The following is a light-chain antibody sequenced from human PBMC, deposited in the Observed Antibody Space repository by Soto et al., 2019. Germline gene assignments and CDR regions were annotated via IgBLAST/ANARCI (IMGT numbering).Light chain of an antibody. CDR1: PGIKND. V-gene: IGKV1-17*01. CDR2: VAS. CDR3: QQYNSYWT. J-gene: IGKJ1*01. Sequence: IQLRQSRSSLSSSIGDRITSTGRTRPGIKNDLGWYQQKPGRAPKLLIYVASNLHSGVPSRFSGSGSGTEFTLTISSLQPDDFATYYCQQYNSYWTFGQGTKVDI.